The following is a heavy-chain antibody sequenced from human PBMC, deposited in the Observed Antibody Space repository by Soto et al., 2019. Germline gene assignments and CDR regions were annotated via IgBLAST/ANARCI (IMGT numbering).Heavy chain of an antibody. Sequence: EVPLVESGGGLVQPGRSLRLSCAASGFTFDDYAMYWVRQAPGKGLEWVSHISYNSDTIGYADSVKGRFTISRDNAKNSLYLQMNSLRAEDTGLYYCATSNYADYDVSFDHWGQGNLVTASS. CDR3: ATSNYADYDVSFDH. CDR2: ISYNSDTI. J-gene: IGHJ4*02. V-gene: IGHV3-9*01. CDR1: GFTFDDYA. D-gene: IGHD4-17*01.